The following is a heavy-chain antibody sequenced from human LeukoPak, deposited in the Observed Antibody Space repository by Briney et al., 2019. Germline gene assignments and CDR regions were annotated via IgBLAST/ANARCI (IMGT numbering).Heavy chain of an antibody. CDR1: GFTFSDYW. V-gene: IGHV3-74*01. CDR3: ARASPSGYDY. J-gene: IGHJ4*02. Sequence: GGSLRLSCAASGFTFSDYWMHWVRQAPGKGLVWVSIINTDTRGTYYADSVKGRFTISRDNARNTLYLQMNSLRDEDTAVYYCARASPSGYDYWGQGTLVTVSS. D-gene: IGHD3-22*01. CDR2: INTDTRGT.